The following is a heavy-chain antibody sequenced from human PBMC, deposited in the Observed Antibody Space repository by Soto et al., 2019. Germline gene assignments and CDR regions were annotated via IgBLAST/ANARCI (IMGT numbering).Heavy chain of an antibody. J-gene: IGHJ6*02. V-gene: IGHV3-30*03. CDR3: AWAGYSFADYYYGMDV. D-gene: IGHD5-18*01. CDR1: GFTFSSYG. Sequence: QVQLVESGGGVVQPGRSLRLSCAASGFTFSSYGMHWVRRAPGKGLDWVAVISYDGSNKYYADSVKGRFTISRDNSKNTLYLQMNSLRAEDTAVYYCAWAGYSFADYYYGMDVWGQGTTVTVSS. CDR2: ISYDGSNK.